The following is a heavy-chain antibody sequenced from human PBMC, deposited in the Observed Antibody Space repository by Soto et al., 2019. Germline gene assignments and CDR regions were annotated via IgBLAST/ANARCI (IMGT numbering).Heavy chain of an antibody. V-gene: IGHV4-59*01. CDR1: GGSISSYY. CDR3: AGGGAIAARPDYFDY. Sequence: SETLSLTCTVSGGSISSYYWSWIRQPPGEGLEWIGYIYYSGSTNYNPSLKSRVTISVDTSKNQFSLRLSSVTAADTAVYYCAGGGAIAARPDYFDYWGQGTLVTVSS. D-gene: IGHD6-6*01. J-gene: IGHJ4*02. CDR2: IYYSGST.